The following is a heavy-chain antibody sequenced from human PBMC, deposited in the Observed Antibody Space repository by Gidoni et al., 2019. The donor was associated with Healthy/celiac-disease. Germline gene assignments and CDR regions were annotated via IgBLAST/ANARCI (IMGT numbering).Heavy chain of an antibody. CDR2: IYYSGST. CDR3: ARQVHAAFDI. J-gene: IGHJ3*02. V-gene: IGHV4-39*01. CDR1: GGSISSSSSY. Sequence: QLQLQESGPGLVKPSETLSLTCTVSGGSISSSSSYWGWIRQPPGKGLEWIGSIYYSGSTYYNPSLKSRVTISVDTSKNQFSLKLSSVTAADTAVYYCARQVHAAFDIWGQGTMVTVSS.